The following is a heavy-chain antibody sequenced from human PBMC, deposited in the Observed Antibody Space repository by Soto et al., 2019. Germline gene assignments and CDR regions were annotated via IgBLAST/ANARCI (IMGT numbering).Heavy chain of an antibody. CDR2: ISPSSGHI. Sequence: EVHLVESGGGLVKPGGSLRLSCAVSGFTFSSTMNWVRQAPGKGLEWVSSISPSSGHIYYADSVKGRFTISRDNAKNSLFLQMNSLRGEDTAVYYCSGCSGGACHKNYGMDVWGQGTTVTVSS. J-gene: IGHJ6*02. D-gene: IGHD2-15*01. CDR3: SGCSGGACHKNYGMDV. V-gene: IGHV3-21*06. CDR1: GFTFSST.